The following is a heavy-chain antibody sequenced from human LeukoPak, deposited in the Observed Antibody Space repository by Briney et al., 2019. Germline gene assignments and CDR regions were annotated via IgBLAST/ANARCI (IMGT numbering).Heavy chain of an antibody. CDR2: IYSGGST. V-gene: IGHV3-53*01. CDR3: ARGFSSSWGVFDY. D-gene: IGHD6-13*01. J-gene: IGHJ4*02. CDR1: GFTVSSNY. Sequence: GGSLRLSCAASGFTVSSNYMSWVRQAPGKGLEWVSVIYSGGSTYYADSVKGRFTISRDNSKNTLYLRMNSLGAEDTAVYYCARGFSSSWGVFDYWGQGTLVTVSS.